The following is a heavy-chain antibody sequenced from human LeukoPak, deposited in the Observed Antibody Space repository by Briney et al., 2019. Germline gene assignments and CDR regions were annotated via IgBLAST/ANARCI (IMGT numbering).Heavy chain of an antibody. CDR3: ARGHFRYDFWSGYYTGTDYYYYMDV. J-gene: IGHJ6*03. CDR2: MNPNSCNT. V-gene: IGHV1-8*01. CDR1: GYTFTSYD. D-gene: IGHD3-3*01. Sequence: ASVKVSCKASGYTFTSYDINWVRQATGQGLEWMGWMNPNSCNTGYAQKFQGRVTMTRNTSISTAYMELSSLRSEDTAVYYCARGHFRYDFWSGYYTGTDYYYYMDVWGKGTTVTVSS.